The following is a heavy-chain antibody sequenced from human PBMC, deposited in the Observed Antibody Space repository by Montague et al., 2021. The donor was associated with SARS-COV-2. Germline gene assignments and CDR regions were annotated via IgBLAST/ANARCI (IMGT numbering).Heavy chain of an antibody. J-gene: IGHJ3*01. D-gene: IGHD3-22*01. CDR3: ARTSDPSNFDSTGYYGAFDV. V-gene: IGHV4-59*01. CDR2: MSYSGSA. CDR1: GATISSDY. Sequence: SETLSLTCTVSGATISSDYWSWIRQSPGKGLEWIGYMSYSGSATYNPSLESRVAISRDTSKNQFSLTLTPATAADTAIYYCARTSDPSNFDSTGYYGAFDVWGQGTTVIVSS.